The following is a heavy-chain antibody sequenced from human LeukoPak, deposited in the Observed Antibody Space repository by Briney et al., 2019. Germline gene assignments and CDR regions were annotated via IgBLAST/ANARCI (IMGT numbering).Heavy chain of an antibody. CDR3: ARGRSALGSPGYCSSTSCRYYYYGMDV. D-gene: IGHD2-2*03. CDR2: IYYSGTT. Sequence: SETLSLTCTVSGGSISSYYWSWIRQPPGKGLEWIGYIYYSGTTNYNPSLKSRVTISVDASKNQFSLKLSSVTAADTAVYYCARGRSALGSPGYCSSTSCRYYYYGMDVWGQGTTVTVSS. CDR1: GGSISSYY. V-gene: IGHV4-59*12. J-gene: IGHJ6*02.